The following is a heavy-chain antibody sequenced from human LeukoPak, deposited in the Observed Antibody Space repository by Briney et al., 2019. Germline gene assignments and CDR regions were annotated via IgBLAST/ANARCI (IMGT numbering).Heavy chain of an antibody. J-gene: IGHJ4*02. CDR1: GFALRIYA. D-gene: IGHD6-19*01. CDR2: ISAGGTST. Sequence: PGGSLRLSFAACGFALRIYAMICARQAPGKGLEWVSDISAGGTSTYYADSVKGRFTISRDNSETTLYLQMNSLRAEDTPVYYCAKERGTGGWYSDYWGQGTLVTVSS. CDR3: AKERGTGGWYSDY. V-gene: IGHV3-23*01.